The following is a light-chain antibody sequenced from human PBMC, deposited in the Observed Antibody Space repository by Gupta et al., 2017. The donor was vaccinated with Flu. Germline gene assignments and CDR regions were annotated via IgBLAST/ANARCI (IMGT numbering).Light chain of an antibody. V-gene: IGKV3-15*01. CDR3: QQYNNWPPKT. J-gene: IGKJ1*01. CDR2: AAS. Sequence: EIVMTQSPATLSVSPGERATLSCRASQSVNSNLAWYQQKPGQAPRLLMYAASTRATGIPARFSGSGSGTEFTLTISSLQSEDFAVYFCQQYNNWPPKTFGQGTKVEIK. CDR1: QSVNSN.